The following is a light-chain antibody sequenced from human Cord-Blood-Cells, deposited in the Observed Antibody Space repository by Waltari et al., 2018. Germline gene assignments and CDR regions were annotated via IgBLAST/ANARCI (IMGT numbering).Light chain of an antibody. CDR2: KAS. Sequence: DIQMTPSPSTPSASLGARVTITSRASHSISSWLALYQQQPGKAPKLLIYKASSLESGVPSRFSGSGSGTEFTLTISSLQPDDFATYYCQQYNIYSWTFGQGTKVEIK. CDR1: HSISSW. CDR3: QQYNIYSWT. J-gene: IGKJ1*01. V-gene: IGKV1-5*03.